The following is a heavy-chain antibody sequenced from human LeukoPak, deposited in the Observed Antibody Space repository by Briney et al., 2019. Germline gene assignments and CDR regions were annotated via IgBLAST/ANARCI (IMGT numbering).Heavy chain of an antibody. J-gene: IGHJ6*02. CDR1: GFTFSGYS. V-gene: IGHV3-21*01. Sequence: GGSLRPSCAASGFTFSGYSMNWVRQAPGKGLEWVSAISSSGSYIYYADSVKGRFTISRDNAKNSLCLQMNSLRAEDTAVYYCARDPGRQSISGYYGMDAWGQGTTVTVSS. CDR2: ISSSGSYI. CDR3: ARDPGRQSISGYYGMDA. D-gene: IGHD6-6*01.